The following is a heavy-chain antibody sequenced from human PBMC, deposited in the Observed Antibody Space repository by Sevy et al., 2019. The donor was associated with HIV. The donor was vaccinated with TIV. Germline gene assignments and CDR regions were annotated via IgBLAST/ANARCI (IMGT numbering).Heavy chain of an antibody. V-gene: IGHV3-74*01. Sequence: GGSLRLSCAASGFTFTSDYMHWVRQPPGKGLVWVSHINTDGKIIRYADSVKGRFTTSRDNAKNTLYLQMNSLRAEDTAVYYCARGDYYGSLYYFDYWGPGTLVTVSS. CDR1: GFTFTSDY. J-gene: IGHJ4*02. CDR2: INTDGKII. CDR3: ARGDYYGSLYYFDY. D-gene: IGHD3-10*01.